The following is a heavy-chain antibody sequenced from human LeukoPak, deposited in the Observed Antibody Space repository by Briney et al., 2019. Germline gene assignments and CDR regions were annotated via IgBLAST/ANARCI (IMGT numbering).Heavy chain of an antibody. CDR1: GYTFTSYY. CDR3: ARGTAFLEWLLDEWFDR. J-gene: IGHJ5*02. Sequence: ASVKVSCKASGYTFTSYYMHWVRQAPGQGLEWMGIINPSGGSTSYAQKFQGRVTMTRDTSTSTVYMELSSLRSEDTAVYYCARGTAFLEWLLDEWFDRWGQRTLVTVSS. V-gene: IGHV1-46*03. CDR2: INPSGGST. D-gene: IGHD3-3*02.